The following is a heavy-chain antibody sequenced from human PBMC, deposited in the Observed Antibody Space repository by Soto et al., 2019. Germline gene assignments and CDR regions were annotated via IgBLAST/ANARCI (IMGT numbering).Heavy chain of an antibody. D-gene: IGHD2-21*02. CDR3: AKRDVPHSTSNAYFYDH. CDR1: GFPFAPST. Sequence: GGSLRLSCGVSGFPFAPSTMSWVRQAPGKGLEWVSTISVSVGSTYSADSVQGQFTVSSDISDNTLFLRMTSLTADDTAVYFCAKRDVPHSTSNAYFYDHWGRGVLVTVSS. J-gene: IGHJ4*02. CDR2: ISVSVGST. V-gene: IGHV3-23*01.